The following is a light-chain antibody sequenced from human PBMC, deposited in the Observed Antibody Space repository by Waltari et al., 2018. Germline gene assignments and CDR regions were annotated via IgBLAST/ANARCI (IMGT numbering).Light chain of an antibody. CDR2: GAS. J-gene: IGKJ4*01. V-gene: IGKV3-15*01. CDR3: QQYNNWPPLT. CDR1: QSVSSN. Sequence: EIVMTQSPATLSVSPGERATIYCRASQSVSSNLAWYQQKPGQAPRLLIYGASTRATGIPARFSGSGSGTECTLTISSLQYEDFAVYYCQQYNNWPPLTFGGGTKVEIK.